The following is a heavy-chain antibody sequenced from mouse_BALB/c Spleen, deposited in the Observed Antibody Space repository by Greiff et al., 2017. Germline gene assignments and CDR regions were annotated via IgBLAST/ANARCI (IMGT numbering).Heavy chain of an antibody. Sequence: VKLQESGPGLVAPSPSLSITCTVSGFSLTSYGVHWVRQPPGKGLEWLGVIWAGGSTNYNSALMSRLSISKDNSKSQVFLKMNSLQTDDTAMYYCARDGGYAWFADWGQGTLVTVSA. CDR1: GFSLTSYG. V-gene: IGHV2-9*02. CDR2: IWAGGST. J-gene: IGHJ3*01. D-gene: IGHD2-2*01. CDR3: ARDGGYAWFAD.